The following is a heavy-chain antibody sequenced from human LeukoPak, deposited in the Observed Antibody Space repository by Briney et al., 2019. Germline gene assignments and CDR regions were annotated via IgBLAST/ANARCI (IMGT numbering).Heavy chain of an antibody. CDR3: ARYQTGTMFAV. J-gene: IGHJ4*02. D-gene: IGHD1/OR15-1a*01. V-gene: IGHV4-59*01. Sequence: SETLSLTCTVSGGSISSYYWSWIRQPPGKGLEWIGYIYYSGSTNYNPSLKSRVTISVDTSKNQFSLKLSSVTAADTAVYYCARYQTGTMFAVWGQGTLVTISS. CDR2: IYYSGST. CDR1: GGSISSYY.